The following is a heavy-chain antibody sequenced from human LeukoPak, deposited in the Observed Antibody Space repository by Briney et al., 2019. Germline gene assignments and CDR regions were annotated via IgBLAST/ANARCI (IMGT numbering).Heavy chain of an antibody. CDR1: GGSFSGYY. J-gene: IGHJ6*03. V-gene: IGHV4-4*07. Sequence: SETLSLTCAVYGGSFSGYYWSWIRQPAGKGLEWIGRIYTSGSTNYNPSLKSRVTMSVDTSKNQFSLKLSSVTAADTAVYYCARDIRYYDILTGYPPSAYYYMDVWGKGTTVTISS. D-gene: IGHD3-9*01. CDR2: IYTSGST. CDR3: ARDIRYYDILTGYPPSAYYYMDV.